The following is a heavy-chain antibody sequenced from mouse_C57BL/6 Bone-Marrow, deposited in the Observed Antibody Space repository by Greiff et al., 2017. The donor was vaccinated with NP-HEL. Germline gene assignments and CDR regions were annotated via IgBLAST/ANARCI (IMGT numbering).Heavy chain of an antibody. D-gene: IGHD1-1*01. CDR3: ARDYYGSRDWYFDV. CDR2: IDPSDSET. V-gene: IGHV1-52*01. J-gene: IGHJ1*03. Sequence: VKQRPIQGLEWTGNIDPSDSETHYNQKFKDKATLTVDKSSSTAYMQLSSLTSEDSAVYYGARDYYGSRDWYFDVWGTGTTVTVSS.